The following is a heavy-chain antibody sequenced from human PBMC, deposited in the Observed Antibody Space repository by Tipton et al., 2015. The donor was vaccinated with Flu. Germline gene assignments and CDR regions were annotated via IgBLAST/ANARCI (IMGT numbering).Heavy chain of an antibody. CDR3: ARDSGYDYHFVMGV. J-gene: IGHJ6*02. CDR1: GFSFDTYA. D-gene: IGHD6-19*01. CDR2: ISYDGKVT. Sequence: LRLSCAASGFSFDTYAMHWVRQAPGKGLEWVAVISYDGKVTYYGDSVKGRFTISRDDSKNMLYLQVNSLRGEDTAVYYCARDSGYDYHFVMGVWGQGTTVIVSS. V-gene: IGHV3-30*03.